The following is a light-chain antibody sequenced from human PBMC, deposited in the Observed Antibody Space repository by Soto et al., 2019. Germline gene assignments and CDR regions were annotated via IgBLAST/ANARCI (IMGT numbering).Light chain of an antibody. Sequence: DIQLTQSPSFLSASVGDRVTITCRASQGISSSLAWYQQRPGKAPKLLIYAASILQSGVPSRFSGSGSGTEFTLTISSLQPEDFATYYCQQLNSYPITFGQGTRLEIK. CDR1: QGISSS. CDR3: QQLNSYPIT. V-gene: IGKV1-9*01. CDR2: AAS. J-gene: IGKJ5*01.